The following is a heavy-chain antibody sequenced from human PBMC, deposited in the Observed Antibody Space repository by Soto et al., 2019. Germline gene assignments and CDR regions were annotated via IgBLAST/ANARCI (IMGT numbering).Heavy chain of an antibody. Sequence: ASVKLSCKASGYTFTSYCSSSLRHAPRQELEWMGWISAYNGNTNYAQKLQGRVTMTTDTSISTAYMELSRLRSDDTAVYYFASWGYFAWLLAAFDIRGQGPMXTVSS. CDR1: GYTFTSYC. V-gene: IGHV1-18*01. CDR3: ASWGYFAWLLAAFDI. J-gene: IGHJ3*02. D-gene: IGHD3-9*01. CDR2: ISAYNGNT.